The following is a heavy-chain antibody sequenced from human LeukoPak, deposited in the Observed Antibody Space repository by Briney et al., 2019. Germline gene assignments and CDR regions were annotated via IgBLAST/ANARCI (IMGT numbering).Heavy chain of an antibody. CDR2: IYYSGST. J-gene: IGHJ4*02. Sequence: SETLSLTCTVSGGSISSSYYYWGWIRQPPGKGLEWIGSIYYSGSTYYNPSLKSRVTMSVDTSKNQFFLKLNSVTAADTAVYYCARGRPYSGGYHLDYWGQGTLVTVSA. CDR3: ARGRPYSGGYHLDY. D-gene: IGHD1-26*01. CDR1: GGSISSSYYY. V-gene: IGHV4-39*01.